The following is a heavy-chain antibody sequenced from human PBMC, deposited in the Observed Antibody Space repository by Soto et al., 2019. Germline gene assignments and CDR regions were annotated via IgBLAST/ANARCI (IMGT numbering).Heavy chain of an antibody. D-gene: IGHD3-10*01. Sequence: VQLLESGGGLVQPGGSLRLSCAASGFTFSSDAMSWVRQAPGKGLEWVSAISGSGDSTYYADSVNGRFTISRDSSKNTLYLQMNSLRAEDTAVYYCAKFYYGSGGYFDYWGQGTLVTVSS. V-gene: IGHV3-23*01. J-gene: IGHJ4*02. CDR1: GFTFSSDA. CDR2: ISGSGDST. CDR3: AKFYYGSGGYFDY.